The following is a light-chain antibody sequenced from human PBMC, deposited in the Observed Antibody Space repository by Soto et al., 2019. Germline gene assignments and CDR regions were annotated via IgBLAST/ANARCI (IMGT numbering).Light chain of an antibody. J-gene: IGLJ2*01. Sequence: QSALTQPASVSGSLGQSITISCTGTSSDIGGYNYVSWYQQHPGKAPKLMIYEVVNRPSGLSYRFSGSKSGNTASLTISGLQAEDEADYYCSSYTSSSTVVFGGGTKLTVL. CDR3: SSYTSSSTVV. CDR1: SSDIGGYNY. V-gene: IGLV2-14*01. CDR2: EVV.